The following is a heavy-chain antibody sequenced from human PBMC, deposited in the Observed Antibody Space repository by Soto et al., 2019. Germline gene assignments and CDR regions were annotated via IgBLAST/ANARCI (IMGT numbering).Heavy chain of an antibody. Sequence: QVQLVESGGGVVQPGRSLRLSCAASGFTFSSYAIHWVRQAPGKGLEWVAVISYDGSNKYYADSVKGRFTISRDNSKNTLYLQMNSLRAEDTAVYYCARDADCSGGSCYSRGGYFDYWGQGTLVTVSS. CDR3: ARDADCSGGSCYSRGGYFDY. CDR1: GFTFSSYA. D-gene: IGHD2-15*01. J-gene: IGHJ4*02. CDR2: ISYDGSNK. V-gene: IGHV3-30-3*01.